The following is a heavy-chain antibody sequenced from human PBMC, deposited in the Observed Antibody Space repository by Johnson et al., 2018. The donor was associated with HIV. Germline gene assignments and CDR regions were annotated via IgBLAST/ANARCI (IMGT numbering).Heavy chain of an antibody. D-gene: IGHD7-27*01. CDR1: GFTVSSNY. CDR3: AGKTGYDAFDI. V-gene: IGHV3-66*02. J-gene: IGHJ3*02. Sequence: VQLVESGGGLVQPGGSLRVSCAASGFTVSSNYMSWVRQAPGKGLEWVSVIYSGGGTYYADSVKGRLTISRDNSKNTLYLQMNSLRAEDTAVYYCAGKTGYDAFDIWGKGTMVTVSS. CDR2: IYSGGGT.